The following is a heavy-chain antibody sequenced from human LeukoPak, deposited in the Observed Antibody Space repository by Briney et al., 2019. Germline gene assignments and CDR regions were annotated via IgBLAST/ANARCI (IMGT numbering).Heavy chain of an antibody. V-gene: IGHV5-51*01. CDR2: TCPGDSDT. J-gene: IGHJ4*02. D-gene: IGHD3-9*01. CDR1: GYSFTSYW. Sequence: GESLKISCKGSGYSFTSYWIGWVRQMPGKGLEWMGITCPGDSDTRYSPSFQGQVTISADKSISTAYQQWSSLKASDTAMYYCARNSPGILTGFDYWGQGTLVTVSS. CDR3: ARNSPGILTGFDY.